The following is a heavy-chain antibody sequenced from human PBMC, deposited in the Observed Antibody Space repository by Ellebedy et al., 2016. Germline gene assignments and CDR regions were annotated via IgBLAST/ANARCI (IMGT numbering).Heavy chain of an antibody. V-gene: IGHV3-11*03. CDR1: GFSFSDYY. CDR3: ARWRGPDYVWGSYRWYYFDY. CDR2: ISSSSSYT. D-gene: IGHD3-16*02. J-gene: IGHJ4*02. Sequence: GGSLRLSCAASGFSFSDYYMSWIRQAPGKGLEWLSYISSSSSYTNYADSVKGRFTISRDNAKNSLYLQMNTLRAEDTAVYYCARWRGPDYVWGSYRWYYFDYWGQGTLVTVSS.